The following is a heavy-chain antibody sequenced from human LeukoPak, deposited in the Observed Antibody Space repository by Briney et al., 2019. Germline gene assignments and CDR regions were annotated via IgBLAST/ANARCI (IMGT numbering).Heavy chain of an antibody. Sequence: SQTLSLTCTVSGGSISSGSYYWSWIRQPAGKGLEWIGRIYTSGSTNYNPSLKSRVTISADTSKNQFSLKLSSVTAADTAVYYCARDKGRGKSAAGWFDPWGQGTLVTVSS. V-gene: IGHV4-61*02. CDR1: GGSISSGSYY. CDR2: IYTSGST. J-gene: IGHJ5*02. CDR3: ARDKGRGKSAAGWFDP. D-gene: IGHD3-10*01.